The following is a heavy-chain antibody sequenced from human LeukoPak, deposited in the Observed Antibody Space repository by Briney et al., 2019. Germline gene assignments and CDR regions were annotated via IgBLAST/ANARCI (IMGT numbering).Heavy chain of an antibody. J-gene: IGHJ4*02. Sequence: SVTVSCKASVGTFSSYAISWVRQAPGQGLEWMGRIIPILGIANYAQKFQGRVTITADKSTSTAYMELSSLRSEDTAVYYCASEEGDYDISGVDYWGQGTLVTVSS. CDR1: VGTFSSYA. D-gene: IGHD3-9*01. CDR3: ASEEGDYDISGVDY. CDR2: IIPILGIA. V-gene: IGHV1-69*04.